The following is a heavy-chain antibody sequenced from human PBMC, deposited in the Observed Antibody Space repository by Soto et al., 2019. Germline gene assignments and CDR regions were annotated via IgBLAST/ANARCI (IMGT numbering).Heavy chain of an antibody. D-gene: IGHD2-15*01. V-gene: IGHV1-46*01. CDR3: ARARLTSCSGGSCYFNC. J-gene: IGHJ4*02. Sequence: QVQLVQSGAEVKKPGASVKVSCKASGYTFTSYYMHWVRQAPGQGLEWMGIINPSGGSTSYAQKFQGRVTMTGDTSTSTVYMELSSLRSEDTAVYYCARARLTSCSGGSCYFNCWGQGTLVTVSS. CDR1: GYTFTSYY. CDR2: INPSGGST.